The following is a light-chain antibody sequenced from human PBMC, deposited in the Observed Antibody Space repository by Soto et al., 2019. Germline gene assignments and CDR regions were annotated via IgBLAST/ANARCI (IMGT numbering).Light chain of an antibody. V-gene: IGKV3-20*01. CDR3: QQYGSSRFT. Sequence: EIVLTQSPGTLSLSRGERATLSCRASQSISSSYLAWYQQKPGQAPRLLVYGASSRATGIPYRFSGSGSGTDFTLTISRLEPEDFAVYSCQQYGSSRFTFGPGTKVDIK. CDR1: QSISSSY. CDR2: GAS. J-gene: IGKJ3*01.